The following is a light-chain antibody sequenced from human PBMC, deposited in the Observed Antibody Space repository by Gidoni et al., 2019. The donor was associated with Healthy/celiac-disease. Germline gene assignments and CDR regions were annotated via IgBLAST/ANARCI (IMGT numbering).Light chain of an antibody. V-gene: IGLV3-19*01. CDR1: SLRSYY. CDR2: GKN. CDR3: DSRDSSGTHVV. Sequence: SSELTQDTAVSVALGQPVRITCQGDSLRSYYANWFQQKPRQAPVLVIYGKNNRPSGIPDRFSGSSSGNTASLTITGAQAEDEADYYCDSRDSSGTHVVFGGGTKLTVL. J-gene: IGLJ3*02.